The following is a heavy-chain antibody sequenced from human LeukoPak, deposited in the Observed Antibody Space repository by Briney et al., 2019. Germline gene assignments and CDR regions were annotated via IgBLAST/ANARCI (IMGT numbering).Heavy chain of an antibody. CDR2: IFSGGNT. Sequence: SETLSLTCTVSGASISNTRSFWGWIRQPPGKGLEWIVSIFSGGNTYYNPSLSSRVTISIDMSKNQFSLKLTAVTAADTAVYYCARQTGSGLFILPGGQGTLVTVSS. V-gene: IGHV4-39*01. CDR1: GASISNTRSF. D-gene: IGHD3/OR15-3a*01. CDR3: ARQTGSGLFILP. J-gene: IGHJ4*02.